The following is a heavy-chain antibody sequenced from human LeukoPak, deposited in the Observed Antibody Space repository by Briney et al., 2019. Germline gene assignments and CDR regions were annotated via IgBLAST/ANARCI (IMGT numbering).Heavy chain of an antibody. D-gene: IGHD5-12*01. J-gene: IGHJ4*02. Sequence: GGSPRLSCAASGFTFSSYAMSWFRQAPGRGLEWVSAIDGSGGSTYYADSVKGRFTISRDNSKNTLYLQMNSLRAEDTAIYYCAKDRRLPWDYFDSWGQGTLVTVSS. CDR1: GFTFSSYA. V-gene: IGHV3-23*01. CDR3: AKDRRLPWDYFDS. CDR2: IDGSGGST.